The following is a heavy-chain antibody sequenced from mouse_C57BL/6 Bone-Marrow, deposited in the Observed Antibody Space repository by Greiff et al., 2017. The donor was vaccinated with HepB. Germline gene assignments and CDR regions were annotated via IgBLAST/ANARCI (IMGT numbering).Heavy chain of an antibody. CDR2: IHPNSGRT. V-gene: IGHV1-64*01. Sequence: VQLQHPGAELVKPGASVKLSCKASGYTFTSYWMHWVKQRPGQGLEWIGMIHPNSGRTNYNEKFKSKATLTVDKSSSTAYMQLSSLTSEDSAVYYCAVDYDGSSWFAYWGQGTLVTVSA. CDR1: GYTFTSYW. CDR3: AVDYDGSSWFAY. D-gene: IGHD2-4*01. J-gene: IGHJ3*01.